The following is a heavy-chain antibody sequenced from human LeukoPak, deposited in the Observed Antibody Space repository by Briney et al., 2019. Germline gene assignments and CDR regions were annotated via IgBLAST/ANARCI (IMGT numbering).Heavy chain of an antibody. CDR3: ARDRVDYYDSSGYYPN. J-gene: IGHJ4*02. D-gene: IGHD3-22*01. V-gene: IGHV4-39*07. CDR2: IYYSGST. Sequence: SETLSLTCTVSGGSISSSSYYWGWIRQPPGRGLEWIGSIYYSGSTYHNPSLKSRVTISVDTSKNQFSLKLSSVTAADTAVYYCARDRVDYYDSSGYYPNWGQGTLVTVSS. CDR1: GGSISSSSYY.